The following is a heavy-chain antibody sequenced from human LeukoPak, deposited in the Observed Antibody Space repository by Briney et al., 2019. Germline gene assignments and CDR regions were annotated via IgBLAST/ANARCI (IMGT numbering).Heavy chain of an antibody. CDR3: ARYLRIFDY. J-gene: IGHJ4*02. D-gene: IGHD3-9*01. CDR1: GFTFSNYW. V-gene: IGHV3-7*01. CDR2: IRQDGSKE. Sequence: HTGGSLRLSCAASGFTFSNYWMSWVRQAPGKGLEWVATIRQDGSKEYYVDSVKGRFTISRDNAKNPLYLQMHSLRAEDTAVYYCARYLRIFDYWGQGTLVTVSS.